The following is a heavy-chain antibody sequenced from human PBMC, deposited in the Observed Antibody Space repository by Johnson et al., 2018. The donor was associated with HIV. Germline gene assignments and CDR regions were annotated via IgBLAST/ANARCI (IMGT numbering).Heavy chain of an antibody. CDR1: GFTFDDYA. J-gene: IGHJ3*02. V-gene: IGHV3-66*01. CDR2: IYSGGST. D-gene: IGHD5-24*01. Sequence: VQLVESGGGVVRPGGSLRVSCEASGFTFDDYAMSWVRQPPGKGLEWVSVIYSGGSTYYADSVTGRFTISRDISKNTLYLQINSLRAEETAVYYCAREGATIEGRSTFDIWGPGTMVTVSS. CDR3: AREGATIEGRSTFDI.